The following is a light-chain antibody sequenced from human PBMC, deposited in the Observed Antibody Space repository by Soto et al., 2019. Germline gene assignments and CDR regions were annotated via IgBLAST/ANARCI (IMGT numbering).Light chain of an antibody. CDR2: AAS. CDR1: QGISNY. Sequence: DIQMTQSPSSLSASVGDRVTITCRASQGISNYLAWYQQKPGKVPKLLIYAASTLQSGVPSRFSGSGSGTDFTLTTSSVQPEDVATYYCQKSNSAPWTFGQGTKVEIK. CDR3: QKSNSAPWT. J-gene: IGKJ1*01. V-gene: IGKV1-27*01.